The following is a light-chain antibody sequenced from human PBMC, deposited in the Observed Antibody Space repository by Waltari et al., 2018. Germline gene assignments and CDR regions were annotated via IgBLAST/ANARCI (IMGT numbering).Light chain of an antibody. CDR3: QNHERLPAT. V-gene: IGKV3-20*01. J-gene: IGKJ1*01. CDR1: QNIGRY. Sequence: EIVLTQSLGTLSLSPGERATLSCRASQNIGRYLDWYQQKPGQAPRLLIYEASRRATGIPDRFSGSGSGTDFSLTISRLEPEDFAVYYCQNHERLPATFGQGTKVEIK. CDR2: EAS.